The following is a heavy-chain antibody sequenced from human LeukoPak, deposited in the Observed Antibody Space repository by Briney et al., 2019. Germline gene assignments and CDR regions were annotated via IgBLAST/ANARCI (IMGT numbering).Heavy chain of an antibody. V-gene: IGHV3-21*01. D-gene: IGHD3-22*01. Sequence: GGSLRLSCAASGFTFSSYSMNWVRQAPGKGLEWVSAISSSSSYIYYADSMKGRVTISRDKAKNSLYLQMNNLRAEDTAVYYCARDAYYYDSRGSPWGQGTLVTVSS. CDR3: ARDAYYYDSRGSP. J-gene: IGHJ5*02. CDR2: ISSSSSYI. CDR1: GFTFSSYS.